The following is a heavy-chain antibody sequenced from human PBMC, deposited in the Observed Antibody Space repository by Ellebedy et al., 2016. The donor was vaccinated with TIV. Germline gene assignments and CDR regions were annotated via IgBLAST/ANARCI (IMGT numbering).Heavy chain of an antibody. CDR3: AKMGTYQYASWFDT. D-gene: IGHD2-2*01. CDR2: IMAMFGTA. J-gene: IGHJ5*02. CDR1: GGPLRNYA. V-gene: IGHV1-69*13. Sequence: SVKVSCKASGGPLRNYAISWVRQAPGQGLEWMGGIMAMFGTAHYAQKFQGRVTITADEFATTAYMELKSLRSDDTAVYYCAKMGTYQYASWFDTWGQGTLVTVSS.